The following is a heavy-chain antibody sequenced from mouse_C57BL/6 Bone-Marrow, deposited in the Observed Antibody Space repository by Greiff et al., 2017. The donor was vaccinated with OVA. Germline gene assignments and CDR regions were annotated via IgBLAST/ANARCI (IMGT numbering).Heavy chain of an antibody. CDR1: GFTFSDYY. D-gene: IGHD2-2*01. J-gene: IGHJ3*01. CDR2: ISNGGGST. V-gene: IGHV5-12*01. Sequence: EVHLVESGGGLVQPGGSLKLSCAASGFTFSDYYMYWVRQTPEKRLEWVAYISNGGGSTYYPDTVKGRFTISRDNAKNTLYLQMSRLKSEDTAMYYCARDILSMVTTAYWGQGTLVTVSA. CDR3: ARDILSMVTTAY.